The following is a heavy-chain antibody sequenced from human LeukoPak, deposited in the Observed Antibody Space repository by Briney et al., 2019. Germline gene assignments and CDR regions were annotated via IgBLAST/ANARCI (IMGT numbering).Heavy chain of an antibody. J-gene: IGHJ4*02. CDR3: AKDQWQAGGFDY. CDR2: ISGDGGST. Sequence: GSLSLSCAASGFTFDEYGMYWVRPAPGKGLEWVSLISGDGGSTFYADSVKGRFTISRDNSKNSLYLQMNRLRTEDTALYYCAKDQWQAGGFDYWGQGTLVTVSS. CDR1: GFTFDEYG. V-gene: IGHV3-43*02. D-gene: IGHD6-19*01.